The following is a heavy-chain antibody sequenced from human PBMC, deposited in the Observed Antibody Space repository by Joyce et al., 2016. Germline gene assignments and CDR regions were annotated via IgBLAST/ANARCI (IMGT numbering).Heavy chain of an antibody. CDR2: VKHSGST. CDR1: GGPFSGNY. Sequence: QVQLQQWGAGLLKPSETLSLTCAVYGGPFSGNYWTWIRQSPGKGPEWIGEVKHSGSTNCRPSLKSRVTISADTSKNQFSLKLSSVTAADTAIYYCAKRRDGHPNWFDSWGRGTPVTVSS. CDR3: AKRRDGHPNWFDS. D-gene: IGHD3-10*01. V-gene: IGHV4-34*01. J-gene: IGHJ5*01.